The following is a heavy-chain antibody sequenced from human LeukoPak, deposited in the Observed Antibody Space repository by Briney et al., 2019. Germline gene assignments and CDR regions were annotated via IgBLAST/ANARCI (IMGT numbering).Heavy chain of an antibody. V-gene: IGHV4-39*01. J-gene: IGHJ4*02. CDR2: IYSGGGT. Sequence: PSETLSLTCTVSGGSLTSGSYYWAWIRQPPGKGLEWIGSIYSGGGTFYHPSLRTRVTITVGTSQKQFSLTLPSVTAADTAVYYCARRNYGGTLEYWGQGTLVTVSS. CDR3: ARRNYGGTLEY. D-gene: IGHD4-17*01. CDR1: GGSLTSGSYY.